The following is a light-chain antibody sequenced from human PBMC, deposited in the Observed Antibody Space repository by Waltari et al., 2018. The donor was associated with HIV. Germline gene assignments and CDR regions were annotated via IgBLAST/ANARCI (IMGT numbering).Light chain of an antibody. CDR1: QSISSN. V-gene: IGKV3-15*01. Sequence: EIVMTQSPATLSVFPGESATLSCSASQSISSNLAWYQHKPGQAPRPLIYGASTRATGIPARFTGSGSGTDFTLTISSLQSEDFAVYYCQQYADWPPLTFGGGTKVEIK. J-gene: IGKJ4*01. CDR3: QQYADWPPLT. CDR2: GAS.